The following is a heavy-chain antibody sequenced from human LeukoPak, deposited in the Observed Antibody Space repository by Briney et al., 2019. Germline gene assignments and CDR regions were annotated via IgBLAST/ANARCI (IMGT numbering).Heavy chain of an antibody. J-gene: IGHJ4*02. CDR1: GFTFSSYS. D-gene: IGHD4-11*01. CDR2: ISSGSSTI. CDR3: ARGRAYSNYVSDY. Sequence: PGGSLRLSCSASGFTFSSYSMNWVRQAPGMRLEWVSYISSGSSTIYYADSVKGRFTISRDNAKNSLYLQMNSLRAEDTAVYYCARGRAYSNYVSDYWGQGILVTVSS. V-gene: IGHV3-48*01.